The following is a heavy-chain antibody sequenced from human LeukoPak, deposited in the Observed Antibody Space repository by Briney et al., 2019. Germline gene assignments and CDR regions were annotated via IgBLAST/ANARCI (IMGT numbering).Heavy chain of an antibody. CDR3: ARGGAVSAPNFDY. J-gene: IGHJ4*02. D-gene: IGHD5/OR15-5a*01. V-gene: IGHV3-33*08. CDR1: GFTFSTYT. CDR2: IWYDGSNK. Sequence: GGSLRLSCAASGFTFSTYTMNWVRQAPGKGLEWVALIWYDGSNKYYADSVKGRVTISRDNSENTLYLQMNSLRAEDTAVYYCARGGAVSAPNFDYWGQGTLVTVSS.